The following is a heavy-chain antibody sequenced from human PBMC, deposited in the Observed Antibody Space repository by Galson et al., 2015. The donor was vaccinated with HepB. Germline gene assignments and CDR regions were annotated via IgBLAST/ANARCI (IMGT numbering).Heavy chain of an antibody. J-gene: IGHJ6*03. CDR2: ISGSGGST. D-gene: IGHD1-26*01. Sequence: SLRLSCAASGFTFSSYAMSWVRQAPGKGLEWVSAISGSGGSTYYADSVKGRFTISRDNSKNTLYLQMDSLRAEDTAVYYCAKSARLVGAKALWYYYYYMDVWGKGTTVTVSS. V-gene: IGHV3-23*01. CDR1: GFTFSSYA. CDR3: AKSARLVGAKALWYYYYYMDV.